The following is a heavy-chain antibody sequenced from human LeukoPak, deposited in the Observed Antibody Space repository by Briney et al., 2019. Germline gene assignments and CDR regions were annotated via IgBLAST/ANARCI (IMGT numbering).Heavy chain of an antibody. V-gene: IGHV3-23*01. CDR2: ISGSGDRT. J-gene: IGHJ3*02. Sequence: GGSLRLSCAASRFTFSSYAMSWVRQAPRKGPEWVSGISGSGDRTYYRDSVKGRLTISRDNSKNTVDLQMNSLRVEDTAVYYCAKRDNNDYYTGLHVFDIWGQGTLVTVSS. CDR3: AKRDNNDYYTGLHVFDI. D-gene: IGHD3-22*01. CDR1: RFTFSSYA.